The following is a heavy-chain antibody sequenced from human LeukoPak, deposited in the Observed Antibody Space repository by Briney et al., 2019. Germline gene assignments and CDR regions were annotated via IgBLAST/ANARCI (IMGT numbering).Heavy chain of an antibody. CDR1: GFTFSSYA. Sequence: PGGSLRLSCAASGFTFSSYAMSWVRHAPGKGLEWVSAISGSGGSTYYADSVKGRFAISRDNSKNTLYLQMNSLRAEDTAVYYCAKDSLAAAHSELDYWGQGTLVTVSS. J-gene: IGHJ4*02. CDR2: ISGSGGST. V-gene: IGHV3-23*01. CDR3: AKDSLAAAHSELDY. D-gene: IGHD6-13*01.